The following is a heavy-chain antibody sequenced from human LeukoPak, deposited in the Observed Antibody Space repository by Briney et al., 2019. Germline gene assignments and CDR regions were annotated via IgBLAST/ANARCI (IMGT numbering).Heavy chain of an antibody. Sequence: SSETLSLTCAVSGGSISSGGYSWSWIRQPPGKGLEWIGYIYHSGSTYYNPSLKSRVTISVDTSKNQFSLKLSSVTAADTAVYYCARVNRVRVPGGAGYYYYMEVWGKGTTVTVSS. CDR3: ARVNRVRVPGGAGYYYYMEV. V-gene: IGHV4-30-2*01. CDR1: GGSISSGGYS. D-gene: IGHD2-8*02. CDR2: IYHSGST. J-gene: IGHJ6*03.